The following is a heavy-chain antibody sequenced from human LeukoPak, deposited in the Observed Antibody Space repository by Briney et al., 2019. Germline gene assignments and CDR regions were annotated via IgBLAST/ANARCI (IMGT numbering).Heavy chain of an antibody. J-gene: IGHJ6*02. CDR2: INHSGST. Sequence: SETLSLTCAVYGGSSSGYYWSWIRQPPGKGLEWIGEINHSGSTNYNPSLKSRVTISVDTSKNQFSLKLSSVTAADTAVYYCARGRVRTVTTSYYYYGMDVWGQGTTVTVSS. D-gene: IGHD4-17*01. CDR1: GGSSSGYY. V-gene: IGHV4-34*01. CDR3: ARGRVRTVTTSYYYYGMDV.